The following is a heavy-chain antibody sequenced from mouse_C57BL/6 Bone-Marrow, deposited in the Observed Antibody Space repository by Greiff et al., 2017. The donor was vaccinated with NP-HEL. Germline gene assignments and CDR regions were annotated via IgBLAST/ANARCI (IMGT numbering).Heavy chain of an antibody. Sequence: EVKLMESGGDLVKPGGSLKLSCAASGFTFSSYGMSWVRQTPDKRLEWVATISSGGSYTYYPDSVKGRFTISRDNAKNTLYLQMGSLKSEDTAMYYCARHRATVVAPWFDVWGTGTTVTVSS. D-gene: IGHD1-1*01. CDR1: GFTFSSYG. CDR2: ISSGGSYT. J-gene: IGHJ1*03. V-gene: IGHV5-6*01. CDR3: ARHRATVVAPWFDV.